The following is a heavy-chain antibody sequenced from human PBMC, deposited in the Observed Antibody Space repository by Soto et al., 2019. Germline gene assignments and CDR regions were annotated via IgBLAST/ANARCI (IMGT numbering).Heavy chain of an antibody. CDR1: GFTVSSNY. J-gene: IGHJ4*02. V-gene: IGHV3-53*04. CDR3: ARSSNSSSWYGIGY. Sequence: EVQLVESGGGLDQPGGSLRLSCAASGFTVSSNYMSWVRQAPGKGLEWVSVIYSGGSTYYADSVKGRFTISRHNSKNTLYLQMNSLRAEDTAVYYCARSSNSSSWYGIGYWGQGTLVTVSS. D-gene: IGHD6-13*01. CDR2: IYSGGST.